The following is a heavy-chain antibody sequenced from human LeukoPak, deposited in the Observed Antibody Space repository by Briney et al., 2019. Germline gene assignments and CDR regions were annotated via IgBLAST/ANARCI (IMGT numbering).Heavy chain of an antibody. CDR3: AREVGLKTFDI. J-gene: IGHJ3*02. V-gene: IGHV4-61*02. CDR1: GGSISSGSYY. CDR2: IYTSGST. Sequence: SETLSLTCTVSGGSISSGSYYWSWIRQPAGKGLEWIGRIYTSGSTNYNPSLKSRVTISVDTSKNQFSLKLSSVTAADTAVYYCAREVGLKTFDIWGQGTMATVSS.